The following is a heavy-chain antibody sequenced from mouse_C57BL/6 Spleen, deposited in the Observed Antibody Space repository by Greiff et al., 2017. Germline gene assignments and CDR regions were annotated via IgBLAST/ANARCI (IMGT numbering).Heavy chain of an antibody. J-gene: IGHJ2*01. D-gene: IGHD4-1*01. CDR1: GYTFTDYN. V-gene: IGHV1-22*01. Sequence: VQLQQSGPELVKPGASVKMSCKASGYTFTDYNMHWVKQSHGKSLEWIGYINPNNGGTSYNQKFKGKATLTVNKSSSTAYMELRSLTSEDSAVYYCARGSLTGTGDYFDYWGQGTTLTVSS. CDR3: ARGSLTGTGDYFDY. CDR2: INPNNGGT.